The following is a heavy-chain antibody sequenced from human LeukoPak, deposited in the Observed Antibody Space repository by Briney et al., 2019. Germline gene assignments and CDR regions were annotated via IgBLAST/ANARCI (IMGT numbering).Heavy chain of an antibody. CDR1: GGTFSSYA. Sequence: GASVKVSCKASGGTFSSYAISWARQAPGQGLEWMGRIIPIFGTANYAQKFQGRVTITTDESTSTAYMELSSLRSEDTAVYYCARAESNYYDSSGYYWDWGQGTLVTVSS. D-gene: IGHD3-22*01. V-gene: IGHV1-69*05. CDR3: ARAESNYYDSSGYYWD. J-gene: IGHJ4*02. CDR2: IIPIFGTA.